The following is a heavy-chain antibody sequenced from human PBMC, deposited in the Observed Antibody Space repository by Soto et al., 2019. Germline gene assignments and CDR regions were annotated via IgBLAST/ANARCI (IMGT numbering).Heavy chain of an antibody. D-gene: IGHD3-10*02. CDR2: ISYDGNNK. CDR3: ARDHGMFLSYYYYGMDV. J-gene: IGHJ6*02. Sequence: PGGSLRLSCAASGLTFSRFSMHWVRQAPGKGLARVAVISYDGNNKHFAESVKGRFSISRDDSKNTVYLEMNNLRGDDSAVYYCARDHGMFLSYYYYGMDVWGQGTTVTVSS. V-gene: IGHV3-30-3*01. CDR1: GLTFSRFS.